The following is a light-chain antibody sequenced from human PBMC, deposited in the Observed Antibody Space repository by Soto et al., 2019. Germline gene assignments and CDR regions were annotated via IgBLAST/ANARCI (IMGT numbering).Light chain of an antibody. Sequence: SVLTQPASVSGSPGQSVTISCTGTSSDFGSYKFVSWYQHHPGKVPKVIIYETSKRPSGVSDRFSGSKSGNTAFLTISGLQAEDEADYYCFSFTSTNTHVFGSGTKVTVL. CDR3: FSFTSTNTHV. J-gene: IGLJ1*01. V-gene: IGLV2-23*01. CDR2: ETS. CDR1: SSDFGSYKF.